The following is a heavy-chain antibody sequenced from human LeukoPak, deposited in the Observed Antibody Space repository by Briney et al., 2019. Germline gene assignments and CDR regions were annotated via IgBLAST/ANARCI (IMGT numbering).Heavy chain of an antibody. D-gene: IGHD3-16*01. Sequence: EASVKVSCKASGGTFSSYAISWVRQAPGQGLEWMGGIIPIFGTANYAQKFQGRVTITADESTSTAYMELSSLRSEDTAVYYCATEGYVSQTLDYWGQGTLVTVSS. CDR3: ATEGYVSQTLDY. CDR2: IIPIFGTA. J-gene: IGHJ4*02. CDR1: GGTFSSYA. V-gene: IGHV1-69*01.